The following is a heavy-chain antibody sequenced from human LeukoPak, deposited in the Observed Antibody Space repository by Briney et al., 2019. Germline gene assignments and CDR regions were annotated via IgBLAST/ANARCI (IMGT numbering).Heavy chain of an antibody. CDR1: GGSFSGYY. Sequence: SETLSLTCAVYGGSFSGYYWSWIRQPPGKGLEWIGEINHSGSTNYNPSLKSRVTISVDTSKNQFSLKLSSVTAADTAVYYCARVEDLGVAGKGRTYYFDYWGQGTLVTVSS. V-gene: IGHV4-34*01. J-gene: IGHJ4*02. CDR2: INHSGST. CDR3: ARVEDLGVAGKGRTYYFDY. D-gene: IGHD6-19*01.